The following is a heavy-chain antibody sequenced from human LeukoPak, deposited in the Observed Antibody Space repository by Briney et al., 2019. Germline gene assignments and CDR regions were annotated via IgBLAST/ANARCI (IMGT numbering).Heavy chain of an antibody. CDR2: INPNSGGT. V-gene: IGHV1-2*02. Sequence: ASVRVSCRASGYTFTGYYIHWVRQAPGQGLEWMGWINPNSGGTNHAQKFQDRVTMARDTSISTSYMELSGLKYDDTAVYYCASRAIREIIPYFDYWGQGALVTVSS. J-gene: IGHJ4*02. CDR3: ASRAIREIIPYFDY. D-gene: IGHD3-3*01. CDR1: GYTFTGYY.